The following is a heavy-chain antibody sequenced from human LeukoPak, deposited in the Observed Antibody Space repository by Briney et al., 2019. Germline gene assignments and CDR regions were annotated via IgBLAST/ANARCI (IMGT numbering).Heavy chain of an antibody. V-gene: IGHV3-7*01. Sequence: RGSLRLSCAASGFSFSRYWMSWVRQAPGKGLEYIANIKEDGSEKYYVDSVKGRFIISRDNARNSLSLQMNSLRVEDTAVYYCARDSSAERGQQLANWGQGTLVIVSS. CDR2: IKEDGSEK. D-gene: IGHD6-13*01. CDR3: ARDSSAERGQQLAN. CDR1: GFSFSRYW. J-gene: IGHJ4*02.